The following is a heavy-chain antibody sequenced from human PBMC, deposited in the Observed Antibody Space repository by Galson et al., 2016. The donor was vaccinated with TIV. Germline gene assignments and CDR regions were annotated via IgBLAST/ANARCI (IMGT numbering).Heavy chain of an antibody. J-gene: IGHJ4*02. CDR2: FYSSGNS. V-gene: IGHV4-61*02. D-gene: IGHD3-10*01. CDR1: GASIRGGNYY. Sequence: TLSLTCTVSGASIRGGNYYWSWIRQSAGKGLEWIGRFYSSGNSDYKPSLRRRVTISGDKSKNQVSLTLPSVTAADPAVYYCSRASFGSGTYYHYFDFWGPGILVTVSS. CDR3: SRASFGSGTYYHYFDF.